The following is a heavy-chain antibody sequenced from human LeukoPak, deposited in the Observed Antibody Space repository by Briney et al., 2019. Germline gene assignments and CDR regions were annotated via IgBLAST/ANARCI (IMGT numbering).Heavy chain of an antibody. CDR1: GGSISSYY. V-gene: IGHV4-59*01. Sequence: SETLSLTCTVSGGSISSYYWSWIRQPPGKGLEWIGYIYYSGSTNYNPSLKSRVTISVDTSKNQFSLKLSSVTAADTAVYYCVRDDGSGSYYYWGQGTLVTVSS. J-gene: IGHJ4*02. D-gene: IGHD3-10*01. CDR2: IYYSGST. CDR3: VRDDGSGSYYY.